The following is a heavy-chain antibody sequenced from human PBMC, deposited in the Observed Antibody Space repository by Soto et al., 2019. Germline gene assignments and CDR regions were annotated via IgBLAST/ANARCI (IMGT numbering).Heavy chain of an antibody. J-gene: IGHJ4*02. CDR1: GLPKYW. CDR3: AGVGGWGVED. Sequence: DVRLVESGGGLVQPGGSLKLSCEDSGLPKYWMAWVRQAPGKGLEWVANIKQDGSEIEYVDAVKGRFTISRDNAKKSLYLRLYSVSVLDTAVNYCAGVGGWGVEDWGQGNEVTVSS. V-gene: IGHV3-7*01. CDR2: IKQDGSEI. D-gene: IGHD1-26*01.